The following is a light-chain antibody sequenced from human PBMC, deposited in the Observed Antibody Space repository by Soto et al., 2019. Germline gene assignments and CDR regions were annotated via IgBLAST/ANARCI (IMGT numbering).Light chain of an antibody. CDR2: EGS. J-gene: IGLJ2*01. CDR3: CSYAGSSTV. CDR1: SSDVGSYNL. V-gene: IGLV2-23*01. Sequence: QSALTQPASVSGSPGQSITISCTGTSSDVGSYNLVSWYQQHPGKAPKLMIYEGSKRPSGVSNRFSGSKSGNTASLTISGLQDEDADDYYCCSYAGSSTVFGGGTKLTVL.